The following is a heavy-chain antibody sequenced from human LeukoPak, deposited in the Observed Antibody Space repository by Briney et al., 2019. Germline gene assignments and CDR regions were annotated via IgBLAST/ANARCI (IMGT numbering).Heavy chain of an antibody. CDR2: IYYSGST. CDR3: ARNSGSYWQSYWFDP. V-gene: IGHV4-59*08. D-gene: IGHD1-26*01. CDR1: GGSISDYY. J-gene: IGHJ5*02. Sequence: SETLSLTCTVSGGSISDYYWSWLRQPPGKGLEWIGHIYYSGSTNYNPSLKSRVTISVDTSKSQFSLKLSSVTAADTAVYYCARNSGSYWQSYWFDPWGQGTLVTVSS.